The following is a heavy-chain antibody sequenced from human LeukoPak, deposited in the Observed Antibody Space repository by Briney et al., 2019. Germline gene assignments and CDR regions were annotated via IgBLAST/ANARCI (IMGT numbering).Heavy chain of an antibody. D-gene: IGHD6-13*01. V-gene: IGHV1-2*02. J-gene: IGHJ6*02. Sequence: GASVKVSCKASGYTFTGYYMHWVRQAPGQGLEWMGWINPNSGGTNYAQKFQGRVTMTRDTSISTAYMELSRLRSDDTAVYYCARELVAAAGISYGIDVWGQGTTVTVSS. CDR3: ARELVAAAGISYGIDV. CDR2: INPNSGGT. CDR1: GYTFTGYY.